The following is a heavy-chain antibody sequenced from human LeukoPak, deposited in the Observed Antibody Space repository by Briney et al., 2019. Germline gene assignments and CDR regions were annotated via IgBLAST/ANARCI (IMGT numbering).Heavy chain of an antibody. CDR1: GFTSSSYS. V-gene: IGHV3-21*01. CDR3: ARAASERYFDWLLSYYGMDV. Sequence: SGGSLRLSCAASGFTSSSYSMNWVRQAPGKGLEWVSSISSSSSYIYYADSVKGRFTISRDNAKNSLYLQMNSLRAEDTAVYYCARAASERYFDWLLSYYGMDVWGQGTTVTVSS. D-gene: IGHD3-9*01. CDR2: ISSSSSYI. J-gene: IGHJ6*02.